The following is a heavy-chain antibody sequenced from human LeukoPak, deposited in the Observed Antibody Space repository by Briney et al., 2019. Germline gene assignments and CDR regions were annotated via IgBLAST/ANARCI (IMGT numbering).Heavy chain of an antibody. CDR2: IYPGDSDT. V-gene: IGHV5-51*01. J-gene: IGHJ4*02. CDR3: ARASPYCSSPSCSFDY. Sequence: GESLKISCKGSGYSFTSYWIGWVRQMPGKGLEWMGIIYPGDSDTRYSPSFQGQVTISADKSISTAYLQWSSLKASDTAMYYCARASPYCSSPSCSFDYWGQGTLVTVSS. CDR1: GYSFTSYW. D-gene: IGHD2-2*01.